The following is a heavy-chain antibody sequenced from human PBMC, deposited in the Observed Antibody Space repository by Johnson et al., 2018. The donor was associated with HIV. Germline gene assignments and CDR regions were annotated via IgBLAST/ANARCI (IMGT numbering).Heavy chain of an antibody. CDR2: INADGSRT. CDR1: GFTFSHYW. V-gene: IGHV3-74*01. D-gene: IGHD2-8*01. J-gene: IGHJ3*02. Sequence: VQLVESGGGLVQPGGSLRLSCVVSGFTFSHYWMEWVRQAPGEGLVWVSRINADGSRTTYADSVKGRFTISRDNAKNSLYLQMNSLRAEDTAVYYCARVMQADAFDIWGQGTMVTVSS. CDR3: ARVMQADAFDI.